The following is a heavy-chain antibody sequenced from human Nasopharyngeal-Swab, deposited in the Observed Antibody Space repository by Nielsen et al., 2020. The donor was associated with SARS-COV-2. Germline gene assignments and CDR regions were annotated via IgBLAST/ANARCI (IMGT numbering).Heavy chain of an antibody. V-gene: IGHV3-7*01. CDR3: ARQTSNPYYYYYYMDV. CDR1: EFTFSSYW. CDR2: IKQDGSEK. D-gene: IGHD4-11*01. J-gene: IGHJ6*03. Sequence: GGSLRLSCAASEFTFSSYWMSWVRQAPGKGLEWVANIKQDGSEKYYVDSVKGRFTISRDNAKNSLYLQMNSLRAEDTAVYYCARQTSNPYYYYYYMDVWGKGTTVTVSS.